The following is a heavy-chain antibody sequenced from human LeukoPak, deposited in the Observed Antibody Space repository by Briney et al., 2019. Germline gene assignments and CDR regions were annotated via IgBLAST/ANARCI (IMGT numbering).Heavy chain of an antibody. CDR1: GGSISSGGYY. J-gene: IGHJ6*02. Sequence: PSETLSLTCTVSGGSISSGGYYWSWTRQHPGKGLEWIGYIYYSGSTYYNPSLKSRVTISVDTSKNQFSLKLSSVTAADTAVYYCAFYDSNYYGMDVWGQGTTVTVSS. CDR2: IYYSGST. CDR3: AFYDSNYYGMDV. V-gene: IGHV4-31*03. D-gene: IGHD3-22*01.